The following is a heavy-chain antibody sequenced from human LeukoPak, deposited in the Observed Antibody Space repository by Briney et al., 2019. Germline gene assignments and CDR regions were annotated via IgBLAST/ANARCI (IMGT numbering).Heavy chain of an antibody. D-gene: IGHD4-17*01. CDR1: GFTFSSYA. J-gene: IGHJ4*02. V-gene: IGHV3-23*01. Sequence: PGGSLRLSCAASGFTFSSYAMSWFRQAPGKGLEWVSAISGSGGSTYYADSMKGRFTISRDNSKNTLYLQMNSLRAEDTAVYYCAKDLFGVTSYDYWGQGTLVTVSS. CDR3: AKDLFGVTSYDY. CDR2: ISGSGGST.